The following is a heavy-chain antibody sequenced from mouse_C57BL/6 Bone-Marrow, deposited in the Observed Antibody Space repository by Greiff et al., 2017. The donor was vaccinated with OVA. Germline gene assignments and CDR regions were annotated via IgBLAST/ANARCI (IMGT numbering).Heavy chain of an antibody. V-gene: IGHV1-80*01. CDR3: AREGDYYGSRFAY. D-gene: IGHD1-1*01. J-gene: IGHJ3*01. Sequence: LQESGAELVKPGASVKISCKASGYAFSSYWMNWVKQRPGKGLEWIGQIYPGDGDTNYNGKFKGKATLTADKSSSTAYMQLSSLTSEDSAVYFCAREGDYYGSRFAYWGQGTLVTVSA. CDR1: GYAFSSYW. CDR2: IYPGDGDT.